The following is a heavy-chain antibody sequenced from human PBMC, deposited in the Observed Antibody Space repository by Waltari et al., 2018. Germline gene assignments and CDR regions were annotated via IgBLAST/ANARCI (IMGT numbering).Heavy chain of an antibody. CDR2: IKAGNGNT. J-gene: IGHJ4*02. CDR1: GYTFTSYA. CDR3: ARFPPELYCDSSGYYLDY. V-gene: IGHV1-3*01. Sequence: QVQLVQSGGGVEKPGASVKVSCKASGYTFTSYAMHWVDQAPGHRLGWRGWIKAGNGNTKYSQRFQGRVTITSDTSAITVYMELSSLRSEDTAVYYCARFPPELYCDSSGYYLDYWGQGTLVTVSS. D-gene: IGHD3-22*01.